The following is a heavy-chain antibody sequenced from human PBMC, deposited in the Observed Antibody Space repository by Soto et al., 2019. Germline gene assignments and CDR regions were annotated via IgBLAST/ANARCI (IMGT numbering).Heavy chain of an antibody. CDR3: ARVHLPHVSDFDI. D-gene: IGHD3-16*02. Sequence: QVQLQESGPGLVKPSQTMSLTFTVSGGSISSGGYSWSWIRQHPGKGLEWFGYIYYSRSTYYNPSLKSRVTISVDTTKNQFSLKLSSVTAADTAVDYGARVHLPHVSDFDIWGQGTMVTVSS. J-gene: IGHJ3*02. V-gene: IGHV4-31*03. CDR1: GGSISSGGYS. CDR2: IYYSRST.